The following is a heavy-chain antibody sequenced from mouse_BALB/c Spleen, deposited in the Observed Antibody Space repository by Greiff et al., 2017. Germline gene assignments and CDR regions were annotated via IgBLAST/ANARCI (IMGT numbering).Heavy chain of an antibody. CDR2: INPNNGGT. Sequence: EVKLQESGPELVKPGASVKIPCKASGYTFTDYNMDWVKQSHGKSLEWIGDINPNNGGTIYNQKFKGKATLTVDKSSSTAYMELRSLTSEDTAVYYCARNGSPFAYWGQGTLVTVSA. D-gene: IGHD2-2*01. CDR1: GYTFTDYN. CDR3: ARNGSPFAY. V-gene: IGHV1-18*01. J-gene: IGHJ3*01.